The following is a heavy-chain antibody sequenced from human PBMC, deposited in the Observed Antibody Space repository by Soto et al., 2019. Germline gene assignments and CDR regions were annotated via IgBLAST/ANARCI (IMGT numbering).Heavy chain of an antibody. D-gene: IGHD6-19*01. Sequence: QVQLVESGGGVVQPGRSLRLSCAASGFTFSSYGMHWVRQAPGKGLEWVAVIWYDGSNKYYADSVKGRFTISRDNCKNTLYLQLTSLRAEDTAVYYCARESGVAVAGTRGVPDYWGQGTLVTVSS. CDR3: ARESGVAVAGTRGVPDY. CDR1: GFTFSSYG. CDR2: IWYDGSNK. J-gene: IGHJ4*02. V-gene: IGHV3-33*01.